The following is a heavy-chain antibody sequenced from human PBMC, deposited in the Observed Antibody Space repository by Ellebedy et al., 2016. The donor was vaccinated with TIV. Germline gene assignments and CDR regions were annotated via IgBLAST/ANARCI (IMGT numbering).Heavy chain of an antibody. J-gene: IGHJ4*02. Sequence: GGSLRLSYAASGFTFRSYSMNWVRQAPGKGLEWVSHIKSSSNPIYYADSVKGRFIISRDNAKNSLYLQMNNLRDEDTAVYYCSRDGGRGGGNDFWGQGTLVIVSS. V-gene: IGHV3-48*02. CDR3: SRDGGRGGGNDF. D-gene: IGHD3-16*01. CDR1: GFTFRSYS. CDR2: IKSSSNPI.